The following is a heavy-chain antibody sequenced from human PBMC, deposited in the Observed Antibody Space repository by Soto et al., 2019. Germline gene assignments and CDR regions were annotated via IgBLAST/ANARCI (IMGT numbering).Heavy chain of an antibody. CDR3: AKSLRWTITSPPFDP. D-gene: IGHD3-16*01. CDR2: ISYDGSNK. V-gene: IGHV3-30*18. Sequence: GGSLRLSCAASGFTFSSYGMHWVRQAPGKGLEWVAVISYDGSNKYYADSVKGRFTISRDNSKNTLYLQMNSLRAEDTAVYYCAKSLRWTITSPPFDPWGQGTLVTVSS. CDR1: GFTFSSYG. J-gene: IGHJ5*02.